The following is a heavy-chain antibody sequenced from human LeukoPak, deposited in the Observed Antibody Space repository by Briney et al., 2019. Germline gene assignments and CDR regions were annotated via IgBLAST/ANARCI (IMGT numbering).Heavy chain of an antibody. Sequence: SETLSLTCTVSGGSVSSGSYYWSWIRPPPGKGLEWIGYIYYSGSTNYNPSLKSRVTISVDTSKNQFSLKLSSVTAADTAVYYCAREVGGTHFDYWGQGTLVTVSS. J-gene: IGHJ4*02. V-gene: IGHV4-61*01. CDR2: IYYSGST. CDR3: AREVGGTHFDY. CDR1: GGSVSSGSYY. D-gene: IGHD1-1*01.